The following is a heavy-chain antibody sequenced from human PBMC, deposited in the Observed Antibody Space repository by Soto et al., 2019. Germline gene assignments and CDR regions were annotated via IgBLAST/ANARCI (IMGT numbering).Heavy chain of an antibody. Sequence: DSLSLTCSVSGGSVTNSSYYWGWIRQSPGKGLEWIRSVTSRGRSYSNSSVQSLVTLSVDTSKDRFSLSLNYGTASDTAVYFCESQRNTVPTQAYFEYGAPATLVPVAS. D-gene: IGHD2-2*02. CDR2: VTSRGRS. V-gene: IGHV4-39*01. CDR3: ESQRNTVPTQAYFEY. J-gene: IGHJ4*02. CDR1: GGSVTNSSYY.